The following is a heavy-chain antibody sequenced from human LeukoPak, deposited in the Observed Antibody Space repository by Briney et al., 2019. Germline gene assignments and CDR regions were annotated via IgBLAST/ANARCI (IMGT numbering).Heavy chain of an antibody. CDR2: INHSGST. CDR3: ARGVGATTLPGYNWFDP. Sequence: SETLSLTCAVYGGSFSGYYWSWIRQPPGKGLEWIGEINHSGSTNCNPSLKSRVTISVDTSKNQFSLKLSSVTAADTAVYYCARGVGATTLPGYNWFDPWGKGTLVTVSS. J-gene: IGHJ5*02. D-gene: IGHD1-26*01. CDR1: GGSFSGYY. V-gene: IGHV4-34*01.